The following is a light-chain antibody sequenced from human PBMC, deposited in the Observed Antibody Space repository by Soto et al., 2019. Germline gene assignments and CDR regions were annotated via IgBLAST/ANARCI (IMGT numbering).Light chain of an antibody. Sequence: DIVMTQSPDSLAVSLGERATINCKSSQSVSYSSNNKNYLAWYQQKPGEPPKLLIYWASTRESGVPDRFSGSGSGTDFTLTISSLQAEDVAIYYCKQYYSTPPGTFGQGTKVEIK. CDR2: WAS. CDR3: KQYYSTPPGT. CDR1: QSVSYSSNNKNY. J-gene: IGKJ1*01. V-gene: IGKV4-1*01.